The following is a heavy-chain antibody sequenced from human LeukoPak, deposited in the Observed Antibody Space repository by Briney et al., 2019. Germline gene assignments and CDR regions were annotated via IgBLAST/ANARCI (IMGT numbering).Heavy chain of an antibody. CDR1: GYTFTSYG. D-gene: IGHD3-22*01. CDR3: ARVIDSTVVITRAFDI. J-gene: IGHJ3*02. Sequence: GASVKVSCKASGYTFTSYGISWVRQAPGQGLEWMGWISAYNGNTNYAQKLQGRVTMTTDTSTSTAYMELRSLRSDDTAVYYCARVIDSTVVITRAFDIWGQGTMVTVSS. CDR2: ISAYNGNT. V-gene: IGHV1-18*01.